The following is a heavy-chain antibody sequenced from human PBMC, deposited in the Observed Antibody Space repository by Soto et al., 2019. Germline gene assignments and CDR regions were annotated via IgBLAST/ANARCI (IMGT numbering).Heavy chain of an antibody. CDR1: GFTFSSYW. CDR3: AKDARSGWNFDY. V-gene: IGHV3-7*03. CDR2: IKQDGSEK. Sequence: LRLSCAASGFTFSSYWMSWVRQAPGKGLEWVANIKQDGSEKDYVDSVKGRFTISRDNSKNTLYLQMNSLRAEDTAVYYCAKDARSGWNFDYWGQGTLVTVSS. D-gene: IGHD6-19*01. J-gene: IGHJ4*02.